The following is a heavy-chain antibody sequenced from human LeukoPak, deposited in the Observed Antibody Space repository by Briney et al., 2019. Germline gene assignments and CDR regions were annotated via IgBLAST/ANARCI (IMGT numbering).Heavy chain of an antibody. CDR2: ISYDGKDK. J-gene: IGHJ4*02. V-gene: IGHV3-30*04. CDR3: AREAYTAHDY. CDR1: EFTFSNYA. Sequence: GGSLRLSCAASEFTFSNYAMHWVRQAPGKGLEWVAFISYDGKDKYYADSVRGRFTISRDNSKNTLYLQMNSLRAEDTAVYCAREAYTAHDYWGQGTLVTVSS. D-gene: IGHD5-18*01.